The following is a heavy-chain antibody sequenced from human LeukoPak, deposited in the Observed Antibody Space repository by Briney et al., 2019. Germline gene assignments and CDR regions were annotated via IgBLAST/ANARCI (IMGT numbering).Heavy chain of an antibody. CDR2: IKQDRSEK. Sequence: GGSLRLSCAASGFMFSSYWMSWVRQAPGKGLEWVANIKQDRSEKYYVDSVKGRFTVSRDNARNSLYLQMNSLRAEDTAVYYCPLELGEGFDYWGQGTLVTVSS. CDR1: GFMFSSYW. CDR3: PLELGEGFDY. D-gene: IGHD1-7*01. J-gene: IGHJ4*02. V-gene: IGHV3-7*01.